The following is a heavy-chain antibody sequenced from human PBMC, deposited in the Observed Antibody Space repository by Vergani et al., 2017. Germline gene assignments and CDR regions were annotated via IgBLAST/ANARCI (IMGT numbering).Heavy chain of an antibody. V-gene: IGHV3-9*01. CDR2: IDRNYGVK. J-gene: IGHJ2*01. CDR3: EKGNDYDADGPFDL. CDR1: GFTFQAFA. D-gene: IGHD3-16*01. Sequence: EVHLLESGGGLVQSGGSLRLSCAASGFTFQAFAFHWVRQVSGRGLEWVSGIDRNYGVKNGNSFEGRFSVSRDNAKKAVFLQMNNLRHEDTALYFCEKGNDYDADGPFDLWGRGTLVTVSS.